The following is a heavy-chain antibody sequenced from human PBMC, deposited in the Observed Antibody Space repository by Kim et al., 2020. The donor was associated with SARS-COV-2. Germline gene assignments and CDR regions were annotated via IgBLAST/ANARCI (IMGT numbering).Heavy chain of an antibody. Sequence: GGSLRLSCAASGFTFSDYYMSWIRQAPGKGLEWVSYISSSSSYTNYADSVKGRFTISRDNAKNSLYLQMNSLRAEDTAVYYCARDMGSSSWYGSDYYYGMDVWGQGTTVTVSS. D-gene: IGHD6-13*01. J-gene: IGHJ6*02. CDR3: ARDMGSSSWYGSDYYYGMDV. CDR1: GFTFSDYY. CDR2: ISSSSSYT. V-gene: IGHV3-11*06.